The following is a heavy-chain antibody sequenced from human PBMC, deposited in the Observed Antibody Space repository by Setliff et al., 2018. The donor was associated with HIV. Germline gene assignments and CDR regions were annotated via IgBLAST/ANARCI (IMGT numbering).Heavy chain of an antibody. CDR3: AAGLHYYDSTGYPLTFDY. D-gene: IGHD3-22*01. J-gene: IGHJ4*02. Sequence: ASETLSLTCTVSGGSINISSYYWGWIRQPPGKGLEWIGSMYYSGSTYQNLSLKRRVTISVDTSKNQFSLKLSSVTAADTAVYYCAAGLHYYDSTGYPLTFDYWGQGALVTVSS. V-gene: IGHV4-39*01. CDR2: MYYSGST. CDR1: GGSINISSYY.